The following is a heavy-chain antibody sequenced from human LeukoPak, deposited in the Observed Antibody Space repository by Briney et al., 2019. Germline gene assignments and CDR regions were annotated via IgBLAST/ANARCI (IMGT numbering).Heavy chain of an antibody. CDR1: GASISPDY. D-gene: IGHD4-11*01. V-gene: IGHV4-59*01. CDR2: IHYSGST. CDR3: ARAQRGLPFDY. Sequence: SETLSLTCTVSGASISPDYWGWIRQPPGKGLEFIGYIHYSGSTNYNPSLKSRVTISIDTSKNQFSLKLSSVTAADTAVYYCARAQRGLPFDYWGQGTLVTVSS. J-gene: IGHJ4*02.